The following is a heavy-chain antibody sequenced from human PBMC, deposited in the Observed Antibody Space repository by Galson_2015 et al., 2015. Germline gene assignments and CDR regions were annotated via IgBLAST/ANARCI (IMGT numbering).Heavy chain of an antibody. Sequence: SLRLSCAASGFTFSSYSMNWVRQAPGKGLEWVSYIRSGGNTIYYADSVKGQFTISRDNAKSSLCLQMSSLRDEDTAVYYCARVRAGYYFDYWGQGTLVTVSS. V-gene: IGHV3-48*02. CDR1: GFTFSSYS. J-gene: IGHJ4*02. CDR3: ARVRAGYYFDY. CDR2: IRSGGNTI.